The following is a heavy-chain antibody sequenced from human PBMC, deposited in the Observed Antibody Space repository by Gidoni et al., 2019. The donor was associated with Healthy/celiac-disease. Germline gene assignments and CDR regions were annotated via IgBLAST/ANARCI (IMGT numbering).Heavy chain of an antibody. CDR1: GYTFTGYY. J-gene: IGHJ4*02. CDR3: AAGGRKDYFDY. D-gene: IGHD2-15*01. CDR2: INPNSGGT. Sequence: QVQLVQSGAEVKKPGASVTVSCKASGYTFTGYYMNWVRQAPGKGREWMGRINPNSGGTNYAKKLKNRVTMTRDTSISTAYMELSRLRSDDTAVYYCAAGGRKDYFDYWGQGTLVTVSS. V-gene: IGHV1-2*06.